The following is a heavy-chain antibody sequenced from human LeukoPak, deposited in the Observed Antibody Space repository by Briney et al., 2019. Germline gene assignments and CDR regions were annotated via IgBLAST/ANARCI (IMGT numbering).Heavy chain of an antibody. CDR3: AKDVAYGSDY. CDR2: IIPIFGTA. V-gene: IGHV1-69*06. D-gene: IGHD3-10*01. J-gene: IGHJ4*02. Sequence: GASVKVSCKASGGTFSSYAISWVRQAPGQGLEWMGGIIPIFGTANYAQKFQGRVTITADKSTSRAYMELSSLRPEDTAVYYCAKDVAYGSDYWGQGTLVTVSS. CDR1: GGTFSSYA.